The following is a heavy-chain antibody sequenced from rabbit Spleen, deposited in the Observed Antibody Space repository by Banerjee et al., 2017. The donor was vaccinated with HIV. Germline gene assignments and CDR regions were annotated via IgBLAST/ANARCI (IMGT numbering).Heavy chain of an antibody. CDR3: ARDTSSSFSSYGMDL. CDR2: IYAGSTGST. J-gene: IGHJ6*01. CDR1: GFFFSSGYD. Sequence: QSLEESGGDLVKPGASLTLTCTASGFFFSSGYDMCWVRQAPGKGLEWIACIYAGSTGSTYYASWAKGRFTISKTSSTTVTLQMTSLTAADTATYFCARDTSSSFSSYGMDLWGQGTLVTVS. V-gene: IGHV1S40*01. D-gene: IGHD1-1*01.